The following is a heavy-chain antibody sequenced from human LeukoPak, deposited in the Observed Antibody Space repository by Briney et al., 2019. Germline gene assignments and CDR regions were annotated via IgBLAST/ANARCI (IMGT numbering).Heavy chain of an antibody. CDR2: IRSSGSTI. Sequence: GGSLRLSCAASGFTFSSYEMNWVRQAPGKGLEWVSYIRSSGSTIYYADSVKGRFTISRDNAKNSLYLQMNSLRAEDTAVYYCARDYSSGWDLDYWGQGTLVTVSS. CDR3: ARDYSSGWDLDY. D-gene: IGHD6-19*01. CDR1: GFTFSSYE. V-gene: IGHV3-48*03. J-gene: IGHJ4*02.